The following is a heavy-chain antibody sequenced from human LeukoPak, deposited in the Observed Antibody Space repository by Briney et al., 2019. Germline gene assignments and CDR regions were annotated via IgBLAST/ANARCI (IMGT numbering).Heavy chain of an antibody. D-gene: IGHD7-27*01. Sequence: ASVKASCKASGYTFTSYDINWARQAPGQGFEWMGWMSPSTGNTGYAQKFQGRVTMTRYTSVSTAYMELSSLRSEDTAVYYCVGGAPNWGFDFWGQGTLVTVSS. J-gene: IGHJ4*02. CDR3: VGGAPNWGFDF. CDR2: MSPSTGNT. V-gene: IGHV1-8*01. CDR1: GYTFTSYD.